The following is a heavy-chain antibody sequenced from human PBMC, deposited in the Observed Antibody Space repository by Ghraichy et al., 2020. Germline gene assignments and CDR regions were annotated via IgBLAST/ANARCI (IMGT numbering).Heavy chain of an antibody. CDR2: ISGSGATT. CDR3: AKESYESLVRGVITQEYYFDY. Sequence: ESLNISCAASGFTFINYAMTWVRQAPEKGLEWVSAISGSGATTNYADSVKGRFTISRDNSKNTLYLQMNSLRAEDTAVYYCAKESYESLVRGVITQEYYFDYWGQGTLVTVSS. V-gene: IGHV3-23*01. J-gene: IGHJ4*02. CDR1: GFTFINYA. D-gene: IGHD3-10*01.